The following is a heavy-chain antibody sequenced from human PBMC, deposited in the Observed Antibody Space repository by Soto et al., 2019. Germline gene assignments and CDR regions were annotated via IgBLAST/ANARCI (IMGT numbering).Heavy chain of an antibody. CDR2: IIPIFGTA. CDR3: AAAEMATTPGPWLDP. CDR1: GGTFSSYA. D-gene: IGHD5-12*01. V-gene: IGHV1-69*13. J-gene: IGHJ5*02. Sequence: ASVKVSCKASGGTFSSYAISWVRQAPGQGLEWMGGIIPIFGTANYAQKFQGRVTITADESTSTAYMELSSLRSEDTAVYYCAAAEMATTPGPWLDPWGQGTLVTVSS.